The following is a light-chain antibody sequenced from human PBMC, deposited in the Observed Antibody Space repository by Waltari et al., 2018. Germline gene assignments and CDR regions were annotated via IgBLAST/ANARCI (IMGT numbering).Light chain of an antibody. CDR2: GAS. J-gene: IGKJ2*02. Sequence: EIVMTQSPATLSVSPGERATLSCRASQSISSNLAWYQQKPGQAPRRLIYGASTRATGIPARLSGSGSGTEFTLTISSLQSEDFAFYYCQQYDTWPRTFGQGTKLEIK. CDR1: QSISSN. CDR3: QQYDTWPRT. V-gene: IGKV3-15*01.